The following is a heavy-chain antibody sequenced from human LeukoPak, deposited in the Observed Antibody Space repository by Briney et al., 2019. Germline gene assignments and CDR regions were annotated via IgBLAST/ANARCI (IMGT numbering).Heavy chain of an antibody. CDR2: IKQDGSEK. Sequence: GGSLRLSCAASGFTFSSYWMSWVRQAPGRGLEWVANIKQDGSEKYYVDSVKGRFTISRDNAKNSLYLQMNSLRAEDTAVYYCARAPDTIFGVVKAFDYWGQGTQVTVSS. V-gene: IGHV3-7*01. D-gene: IGHD3-3*01. CDR1: GFTFSSYW. CDR3: ARAPDTIFGVVKAFDY. J-gene: IGHJ4*02.